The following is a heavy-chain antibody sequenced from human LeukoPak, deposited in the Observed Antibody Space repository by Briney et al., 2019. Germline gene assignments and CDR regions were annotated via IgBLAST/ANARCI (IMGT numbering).Heavy chain of an antibody. CDR2: INPSGGST. Sequence: GAPVKVSCKESGYRFTSYDMHWVRQAPGQGLEWMGIINPSGGSTRYAQRFQGRVAMTGDTSTTTVYMEVNSLTSEDTAVYFCARDGPTAAPFDYWGQGTLVTVSS. J-gene: IGHJ4*02. V-gene: IGHV1-46*01. CDR3: ARDGPTAAPFDY. CDR1: GYRFTSYD. D-gene: IGHD2-2*01.